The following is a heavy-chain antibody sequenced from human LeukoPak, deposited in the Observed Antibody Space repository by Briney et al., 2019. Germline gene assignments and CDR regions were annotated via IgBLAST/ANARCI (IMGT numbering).Heavy chain of an antibody. V-gene: IGHV4-34*01. J-gene: IGHJ4*02. CDR1: GGSFSGYY. CDR3: ARREQWLSY. Sequence: SGTLSLTCAVYGGSFSGYYWSWIRQPPGKGLEWIGEINHSGSTNYNPSLKSRVTISVDTSKNQFSLKLSSVTAADTAVYYCARREQWLSYWGQGTLVTVSS. D-gene: IGHD6-19*01. CDR2: INHSGST.